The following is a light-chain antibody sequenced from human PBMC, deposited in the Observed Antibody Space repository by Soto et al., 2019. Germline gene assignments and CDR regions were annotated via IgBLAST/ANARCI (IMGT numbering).Light chain of an antibody. Sequence: DIRMTQSPSTLSASVGDRVTITCRASQSINNWLAWYQQKPGKAPKLLLYRASSLEIGVPSRCSGRGSGTEFIFTITSLQPDDFETYYCQDYSSGSTFGQGTKVEIK. CDR3: QDYSSGST. CDR2: RAS. V-gene: IGKV1-5*03. J-gene: IGKJ1*01. CDR1: QSINNW.